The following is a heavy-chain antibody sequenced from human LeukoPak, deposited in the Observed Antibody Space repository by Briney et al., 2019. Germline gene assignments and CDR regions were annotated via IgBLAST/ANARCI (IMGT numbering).Heavy chain of an antibody. J-gene: IGHJ4*02. D-gene: IGHD2-8*01. CDR2: IKQDGSKK. Sequence: GGSLSLSGAASGFTFSSYWMSWVRQAPGKGLEWVANIKQDGSKKYYVDSVKGRFTISRDNAKNSLYLQMNSLRAEDTAVYYCARSTYGYFDYWGQGTLVTVSS. CDR3: ARSTYGYFDY. V-gene: IGHV3-7*01. CDR1: GFTFSSYW.